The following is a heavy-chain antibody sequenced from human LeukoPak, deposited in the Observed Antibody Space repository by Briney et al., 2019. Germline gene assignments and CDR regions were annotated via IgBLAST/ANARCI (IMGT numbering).Heavy chain of an antibody. Sequence: SQTLSLTCAISGDSVSSNSAAWNWIRQSPSRGLEWLGRTYYRSKWHNDYAVSVKSRITINPDTSKNQFSLQLNSVTPEDTAVYYCARTSYSSGWYVYYFDYWGQGTLVTVSS. D-gene: IGHD6-19*01. CDR2: TYYRSKWHN. CDR1: GDSVSSNSAA. V-gene: IGHV6-1*01. J-gene: IGHJ4*02. CDR3: ARTSYSSGWYVYYFDY.